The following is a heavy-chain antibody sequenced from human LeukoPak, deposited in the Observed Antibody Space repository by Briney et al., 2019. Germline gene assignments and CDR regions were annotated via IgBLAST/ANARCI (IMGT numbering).Heavy chain of an antibody. CDR2: ISYDGSNK. CDR1: GFTFSSYG. V-gene: IGHV3-30*03. Sequence: PGRSLRLSCAASGFTFSSYGMHWVRQAPGKGLEWVAVISYDGSNKYYADSVKGRFTISRDNSKNTLYLQMNSLRAEDTAVYYCAREFGSWGQGALVTVSS. CDR3: AREFGS. J-gene: IGHJ4*02.